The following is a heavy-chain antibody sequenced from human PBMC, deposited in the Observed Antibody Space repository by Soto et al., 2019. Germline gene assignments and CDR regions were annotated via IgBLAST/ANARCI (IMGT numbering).Heavy chain of an antibody. Sequence: PSETLSLTCAVYGGSFSGYYWSWIRQPPGKGLEWIGEINHSGSTNYNPSLKSRVTISVDTSKNQFSLKLSSVTAADTAVYYCASRPDYYGSGRYYWDWFDPWGQGTLVTVSS. V-gene: IGHV4-34*01. CDR3: ASRPDYYGSGRYYWDWFDP. CDR1: GGSFSGYY. D-gene: IGHD3-10*01. CDR2: INHSGST. J-gene: IGHJ5*02.